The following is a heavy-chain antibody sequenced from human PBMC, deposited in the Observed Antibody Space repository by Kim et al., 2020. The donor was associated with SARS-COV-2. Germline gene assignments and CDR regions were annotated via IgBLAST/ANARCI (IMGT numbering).Heavy chain of an antibody. D-gene: IGHD5-12*01. V-gene: IGHV4-34*01. CDR2: INHSGST. Sequence: SETLSLTCAVYGGSFSGYYWSWIRQPPGKGLEWIGEINHSGSTNYNPSLKSRVTISVDTSKNQFSLKLSSVTAADTAVYYCARGARMVATTVWFDPWRQG. CDR1: GGSFSGYY. J-gene: IGHJ5*02. CDR3: ARGARMVATTVWFDP.